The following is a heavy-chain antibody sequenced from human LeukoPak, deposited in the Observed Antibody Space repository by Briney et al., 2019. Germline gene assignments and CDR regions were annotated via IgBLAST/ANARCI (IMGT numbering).Heavy chain of an antibody. CDR3: ARRGRNSSGWQDYL. J-gene: IGHJ4*02. CDR1: GGSISSYY. D-gene: IGHD6-25*01. V-gene: IGHV4-59*01. Sequence: SETLSLTCTVSGGSISSYYWSWIRQPPGKGLEWIANIYHTGSTNYNPSLSSRVTVSIDTAKNQFSLKLTSVTAADTAVYYCARRGRNSSGWQDYLWGQGTLVTVSS. CDR2: IYHTGST.